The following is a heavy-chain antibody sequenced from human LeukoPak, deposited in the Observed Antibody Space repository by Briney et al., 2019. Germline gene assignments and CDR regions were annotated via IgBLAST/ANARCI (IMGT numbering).Heavy chain of an antibody. D-gene: IGHD3-10*01. J-gene: IGHJ4*02. CDR3: ATSRDLFNFDY. V-gene: IGHV1-24*01. Sequence: ASMKVSCKVSGYTLTGRSMHWVRQSPGKGLEWMGGFDPADGDTVYAQHLEGRVTMTLDTSTDTAYVELSGLRSEDTAVYYCATSRDLFNFDYWGQGALVIVSS. CDR2: FDPADGDT. CDR1: GYTLTGRS.